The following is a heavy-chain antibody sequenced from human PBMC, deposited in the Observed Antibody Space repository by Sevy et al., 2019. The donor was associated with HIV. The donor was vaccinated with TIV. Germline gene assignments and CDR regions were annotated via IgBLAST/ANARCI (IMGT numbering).Heavy chain of an antibody. CDR2: INHSGST. Sequence: SETLSLTCAVYGGSFSGYYWSWIRQPPGKGLEWIGEINHSGSTNYNPSLKSRVTISVDTSKNQFSLKRSSVTAAGPAVYYCAGGADPLTATVVTFDYWGQGTLVTVSS. D-gene: IGHD4-17*01. CDR3: AGGADPLTATVVTFDY. J-gene: IGHJ4*02. V-gene: IGHV4-34*01. CDR1: GGSFSGYY.